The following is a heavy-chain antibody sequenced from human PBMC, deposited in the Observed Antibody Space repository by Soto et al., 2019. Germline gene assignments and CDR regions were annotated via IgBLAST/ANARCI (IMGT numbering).Heavy chain of an antibody. J-gene: IGHJ4*02. CDR1: GGSISSSSYY. CDR3: ARQQRTGIAARLFDY. Sequence: SETLSLTCTVSGGSISSSSYYWGWIRQPPGKGLEWIGSIYYSGSTYYNPSLKSRVTISVDTSKNQFSLKLSSVTAADTAVYYCARQQRTGIAARLFDYWGQGTLVTVSS. V-gene: IGHV4-39*01. D-gene: IGHD6-6*01. CDR2: IYYSGST.